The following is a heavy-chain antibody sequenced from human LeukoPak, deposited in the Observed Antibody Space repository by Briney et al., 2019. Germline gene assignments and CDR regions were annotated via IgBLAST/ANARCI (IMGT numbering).Heavy chain of an antibody. CDR2: IKPDGSEK. Sequence: GGSLRLSCAASGFTFSSNWMSWVRQAPGKGPEWVANIKPDGSEKYYVDSVKGRFTISRDNAKNSLNLQMNSLRAEDTAVYYCARHPNYYDSSGYYKGFDCWGQGTLVTVSS. CDR3: ARHPNYYDSSGYYKGFDC. D-gene: IGHD3-22*01. CDR1: GFTFSSNW. J-gene: IGHJ4*02. V-gene: IGHV3-7*03.